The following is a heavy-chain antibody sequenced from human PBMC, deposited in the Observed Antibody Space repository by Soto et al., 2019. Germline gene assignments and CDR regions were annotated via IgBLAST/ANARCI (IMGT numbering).Heavy chain of an antibody. D-gene: IGHD2-15*01. CDR1: GFIFSEST. V-gene: IGHV3-64D*06. J-gene: IGHJ4*02. CDR2: VSTSGRST. CDR3: VKQAHGLDGVAFDY. Sequence: GGPLRPSCSASGFIFSESTIYWVRQVPGKGLEAISAVSTSGRSTYYADSVKDRFTISRDNSKNTLFLQVGSLRPEDTAIYYCVKQAHGLDGVAFDYWGQGTQVTVSS.